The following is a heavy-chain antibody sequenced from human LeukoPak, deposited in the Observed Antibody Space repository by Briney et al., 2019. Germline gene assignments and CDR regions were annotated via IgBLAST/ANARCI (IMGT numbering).Heavy chain of an antibody. CDR2: IYHSGST. V-gene: IGHV4-38-2*02. J-gene: IGHJ3*02. Sequence: SETLSLTCTVSGYSISSGYYWGWIRQPPGKGLEWIGGIYHSGSTYYNPSLKSRVTISVDTSKNQFSLKLSSVTAADTAVYYCARNYDFWSGYYTVEGDAFDIGGQGTMVTVSS. CDR3: ARNYDFWSGYYTVEGDAFDI. D-gene: IGHD3-3*01. CDR1: GYSISSGYY.